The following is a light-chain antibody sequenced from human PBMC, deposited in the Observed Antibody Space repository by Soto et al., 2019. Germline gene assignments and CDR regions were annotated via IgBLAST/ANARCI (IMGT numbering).Light chain of an antibody. J-gene: IGKJ5*01. CDR2: AAS. Sequence: DIQMTQSPSSLSASVGDRVTITFRASQSISSYLNWYQQKPGKAPKLLIYAASTLQSGVPSRFSGSGSGTDFTLTISCLQSEDFATYYCQQYYSFPITFGQGTRLEIK. CDR1: QSISSY. V-gene: IGKV1-39*01. CDR3: QQYYSFPIT.